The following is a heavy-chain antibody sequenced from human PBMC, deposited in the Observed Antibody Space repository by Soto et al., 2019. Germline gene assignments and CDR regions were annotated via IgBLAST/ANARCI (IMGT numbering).Heavy chain of an antibody. CDR1: GFSFTNYE. V-gene: IGHV3-48*03. J-gene: IGHJ4*02. CDR2: IGLSGDTI. CDR3: ARESFSASPNFFDY. Sequence: GGSLRLSCAVSGFSFTNYEMNWVRQAPGKGLEWIAYIGLSGDTIYYADSVKGRFTISRDHAKNSLELQMNSLRADDTALYYCARESFSASPNFFDYWGRGTQVTVSS. D-gene: IGHD3-16*01.